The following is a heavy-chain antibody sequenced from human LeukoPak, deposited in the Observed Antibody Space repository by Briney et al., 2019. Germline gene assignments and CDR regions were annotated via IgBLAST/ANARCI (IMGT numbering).Heavy chain of an antibody. D-gene: IGHD6-19*01. V-gene: IGHV3-48*03. J-gene: IGHJ5*02. CDR1: GFTFSSYE. CDR2: ISSCGSTI. Sequence: RSGGSLRLSCAASGFTFSSYEMNWVRQAPGKGLEWVSYISSCGSTIYYAASVKGRFTISRDNAKNSLYLQMNSLRAEDTAVYYCARDGSSGWSAPGSNRNCFDPWGQGNLVIVSS. CDR3: ARDGSSGWSAPGSNRNCFDP.